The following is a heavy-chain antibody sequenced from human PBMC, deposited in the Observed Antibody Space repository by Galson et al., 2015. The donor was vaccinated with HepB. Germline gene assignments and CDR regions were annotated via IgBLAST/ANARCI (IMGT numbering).Heavy chain of an antibody. V-gene: IGHV1-46*01. CDR1: GYTFTNYF. CDR2: INPSGGST. J-gene: IGHJ3*02. D-gene: IGHD4/OR15-4a*01. CDR3: ARVHDGAGTAFDI. Sequence: SVKVSCKASGYTFTNYFMHWVRQAPGQGLEWMGIINPSGGSTSYAQKFQGRVTMTRDTSTSTVDMELSSLRSEDTAVYYRARVHDGAGTAFDIWGQGTMVTVSS.